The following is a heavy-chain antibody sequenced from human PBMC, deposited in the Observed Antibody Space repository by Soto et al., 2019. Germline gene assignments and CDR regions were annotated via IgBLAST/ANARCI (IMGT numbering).Heavy chain of an antibody. CDR2: LYNTGST. CDR3: AREWRVGATTRYYYGMDV. Sequence: SETLSLTCTLSGASISRYYWSWIRQSPGKGLEWIGYLYNTGSTIYNPSLKSRVTISVDTSKNQFSLKMNSVTAADTAVYYCAREWRVGATTRYYYGMDVWGQGTTVT. V-gene: IGHV4-59*01. J-gene: IGHJ6*02. D-gene: IGHD1-26*01. CDR1: GASISRYY.